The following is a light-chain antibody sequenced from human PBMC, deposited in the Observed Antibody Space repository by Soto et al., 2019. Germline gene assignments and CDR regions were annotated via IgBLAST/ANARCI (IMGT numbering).Light chain of an antibody. V-gene: IGKV1-5*01. CDR2: DAS. CDR3: QQDNSYSWT. CDR1: QSISSW. Sequence: DIQMTQSPSPLSASVGDRVTITCRASQSISSWLAWYQQKPGKAPKLLIYDASSLESGVPSRFSGSGSGTEFTLTSSSLQPDDFATYYCQQDNSYSWTFGGGTKVEIK. J-gene: IGKJ1*01.